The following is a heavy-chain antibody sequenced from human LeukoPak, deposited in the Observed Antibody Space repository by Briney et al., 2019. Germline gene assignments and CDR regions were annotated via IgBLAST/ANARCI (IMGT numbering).Heavy chain of an antibody. V-gene: IGHV2-5*01. CDR1: GFSLSTSGMY. Sequence: ESGPTLVNPTQTLTLTCTFSGFSLSTSGMYVGWIRQPPGKALEWLALIYWNDDKRYSPSLKSRLTTTKDTSKNQVVLTMTNMDPVDTATYYCAHRNSDYRAFDIWGQGTMVTVSS. D-gene: IGHD4-11*01. J-gene: IGHJ3*02. CDR2: IYWNDDK. CDR3: AHRNSDYRAFDI.